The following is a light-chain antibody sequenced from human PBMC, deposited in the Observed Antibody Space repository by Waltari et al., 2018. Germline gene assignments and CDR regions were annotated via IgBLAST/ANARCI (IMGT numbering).Light chain of an antibody. V-gene: IGLV1-44*01. J-gene: IGLJ1*01. CDR1: SSNIGGNP. CDR3: AAWDDGLSGPGWV. Sequence: QSLLTQPPSVSGTPGQRVTISCSGSSSNIGGNPVNWYQQLPGTAPKPLYYNSNQRPSGVPARFSGSKSVTSASLAISGLQSEDEAHYYCAAWDDGLSGPGWVFGTGTEVIVL. CDR2: NSN.